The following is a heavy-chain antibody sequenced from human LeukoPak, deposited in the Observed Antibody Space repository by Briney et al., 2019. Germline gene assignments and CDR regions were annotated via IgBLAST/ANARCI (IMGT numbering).Heavy chain of an antibody. Sequence: PGRSLRLSCAASGSTFSSYAMHWVRQAPGKGLEWVTIISYDGNNKYYADSVKGRFTISRDNSKNTLYLQMNSLRAEDTAVYYCARVSGWYRGGSDYWGQGTLVTVSS. CDR1: GSTFSSYA. D-gene: IGHD6-19*01. J-gene: IGHJ4*02. CDR2: ISYDGNNK. V-gene: IGHV3-30*04. CDR3: ARVSGWYRGGSDY.